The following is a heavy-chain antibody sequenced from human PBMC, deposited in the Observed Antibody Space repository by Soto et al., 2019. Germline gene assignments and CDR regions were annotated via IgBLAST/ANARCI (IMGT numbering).Heavy chain of an antibody. CDR1: GYTXISYD. CDR2: ISGYNRDT. J-gene: IGHJ4*02. CDR3: TRQGGDF. D-gene: IGHD2-15*01. Sequence: SXKVSFKASGYTXISYDINWVRQAPGQGLEWMGWISGYNRDTKYAEKFQGRVTVTTDTSTTTVYIELRSLSFDDTAVYYCTRQGGDFWGQGTLGTVSS. V-gene: IGHV1-18*01.